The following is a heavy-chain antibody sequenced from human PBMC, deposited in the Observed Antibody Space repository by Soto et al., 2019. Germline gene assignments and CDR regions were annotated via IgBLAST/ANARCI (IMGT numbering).Heavy chain of an antibody. CDR2: VNPGSGYK. Sequence: QVQLVQSGAEVKKPGASVRVSCKASGYVFPSYDITWVRQAPGHGLEWMGWVNPGSGYKGYAQNFQGRVTLTRNMSIRTVYMELSSLRSEDTAVYYCARADPRHYYMDVWGKGTTVPVSS. J-gene: IGHJ6*03. CDR1: GYVFPSYD. V-gene: IGHV1-8*01. CDR3: ARADPRHYYMDV.